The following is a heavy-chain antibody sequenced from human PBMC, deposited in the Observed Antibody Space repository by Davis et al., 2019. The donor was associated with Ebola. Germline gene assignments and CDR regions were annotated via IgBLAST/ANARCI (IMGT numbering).Heavy chain of an antibody. CDR2: IWYDGSNK. D-gene: IGHD3-3*01. Sequence: GESLKISCAASGFTFSSYGMHWVRQAPGKGLEWVAVIWYDGSNKYYADSVKGRFTISRDNAKNSLYLQMNSLRAEDTAVYYCAKRGTATILYGLDVWGQGTTVTVSS. CDR3: AKRGTATILYGLDV. CDR1: GFTFSSYG. J-gene: IGHJ6*02. V-gene: IGHV3-33*03.